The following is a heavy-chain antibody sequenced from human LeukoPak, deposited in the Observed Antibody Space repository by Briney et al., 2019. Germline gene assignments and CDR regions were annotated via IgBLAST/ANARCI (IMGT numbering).Heavy chain of an antibody. J-gene: IGHJ4*02. V-gene: IGHV4-34*01. CDR2: INHSGST. CDR3: ARTGKTPEFDY. D-gene: IGHD3-10*01. Sequence: PSETFARNSAVKAGSFSGYYWGWIRQPPGKGLEWIGEINHSGSTNYNPSLKSRVTISVDTSKNQFSLKLSSVTAADTAVYYCARTGKTPEFDYWGQGTLVTVSS. CDR1: AGSFSGYY.